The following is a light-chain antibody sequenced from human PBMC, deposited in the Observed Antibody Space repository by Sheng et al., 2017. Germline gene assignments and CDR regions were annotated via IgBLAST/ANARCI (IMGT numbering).Light chain of an antibody. CDR2: GNN. Sequence: QSVLTQPPSVSGAPGQRVTIPCTGSSSNIGPDYVVSWYQHLPGTAPKLLIYGNNNRPSGVPDRFSGSKSGTSASLAITGLQAEDEADYYCQSYDSSLSVWVFGRRDHADRP. V-gene: IGLV1-40*01. CDR1: SSNIGPDYV. CDR3: QSYDSSLSVWV. J-gene: IGLJ3*02.